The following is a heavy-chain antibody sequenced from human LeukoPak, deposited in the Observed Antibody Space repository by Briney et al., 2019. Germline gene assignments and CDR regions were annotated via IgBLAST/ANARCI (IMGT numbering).Heavy chain of an antibody. J-gene: IGHJ4*02. Sequence: PGRSLRLSCTASAFTFGDYAMSWVRQAPGKGLECVGFIRSKAYGGTTEYAASVKGRFTISRDDSKSIAYLQMNSLTTEDTAVYYCTRIYDSSGCYDYFDYWGQGTLVTVSS. V-gene: IGHV3-49*04. CDR3: TRIYDSSGCYDYFDY. D-gene: IGHD3-22*01. CDR1: AFTFGDYA. CDR2: IRSKAYGGTT.